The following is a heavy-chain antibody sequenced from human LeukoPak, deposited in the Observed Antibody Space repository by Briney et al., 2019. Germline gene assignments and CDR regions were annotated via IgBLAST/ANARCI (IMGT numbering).Heavy chain of an antibody. V-gene: IGHV3-33*01. CDR3: TRDTTGVRGVIRFDY. Sequence: GTSLRLSCAASGFPFSSYGMHWVRQAPGKGLEWVARLVYDARSDYANSVKGRFTISRDNAKNSLYLQMNSLRDEDTAVYYCTRDTTGVRGVIRFDYWGQGALVTVSS. CDR1: GFPFSSYG. CDR2: LVYDARS. D-gene: IGHD3-10*01. J-gene: IGHJ4*02.